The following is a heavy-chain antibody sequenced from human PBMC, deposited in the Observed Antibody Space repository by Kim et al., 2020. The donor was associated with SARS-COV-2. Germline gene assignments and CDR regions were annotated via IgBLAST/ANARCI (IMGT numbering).Heavy chain of an antibody. J-gene: IGHJ4*02. D-gene: IGHD6-6*01. CDR2: IYYSGST. CDR1: GGSISSGGYY. CDR3: ARGSVSSSSDYLDY. Sequence: SETLSLTCTVSGGSISSGGYYWSWIRQHPGKGLEWIGYIYYSGSTYYNPSLKSRVTISVDTSKIQFSLKLSSVTAADTAVYYCARGSVSSSSDYLDYWGQGTLVTVSS. V-gene: IGHV4-31*03.